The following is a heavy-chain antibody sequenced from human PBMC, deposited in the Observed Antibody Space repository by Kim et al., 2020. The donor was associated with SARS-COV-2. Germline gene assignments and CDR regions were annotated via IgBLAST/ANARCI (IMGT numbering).Heavy chain of an antibody. CDR3: FSLGAGAYR. V-gene: IGHV3-15*01. D-gene: IGHD3-10*01. CDR2: IKRSDEGETT. CDR1: GFTFKNAW. J-gene: IGHJ5*02. Sequence: GGSLRLSCAASGFTFKNAWMAWVRQAPGKGLEWVGRIKRSDEGETTEYAAAVIGSFTIARADSRHMFYMKISRPRHEDIGIYYCFSLGAGAYRWGQGTQV.